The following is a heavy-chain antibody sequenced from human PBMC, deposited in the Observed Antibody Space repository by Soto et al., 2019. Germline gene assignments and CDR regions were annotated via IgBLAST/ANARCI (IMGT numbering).Heavy chain of an antibody. D-gene: IGHD2-15*01. CDR2: IYPGDSDT. J-gene: IGHJ1*01. Sequence: GESLKISCNGSGYSFSSYWIGWLRQMPRKGLEYMGIIYPGDSDTRYSPSFQGQVTISADKSISTAYLQWSSLKASDTAMYYCARYGVVRGSSYFRYWGQGTLVTVST. CDR1: GYSFSSYW. CDR3: ARYGVVRGSSYFRY. V-gene: IGHV5-51*01.